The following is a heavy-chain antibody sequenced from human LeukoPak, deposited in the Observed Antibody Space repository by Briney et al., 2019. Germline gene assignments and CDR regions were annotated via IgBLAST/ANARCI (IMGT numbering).Heavy chain of an antibody. J-gene: IGHJ4*02. CDR1: GYTFTGYY. CDR3: ARGPYDFWSGTYTFFDY. D-gene: IGHD3-3*01. V-gene: IGHV1-2*02. CDR2: INPNSGGT. Sequence: ASVKVSCKASGYTFTGYYMHWVRQAPGQGLEWMGWINPNSGGTNYAQKFQGRVTMTRDTSISTAYMELSRLRSDDTAVYYCARGPYDFWSGTYTFFDYWGREPWSPSPQ.